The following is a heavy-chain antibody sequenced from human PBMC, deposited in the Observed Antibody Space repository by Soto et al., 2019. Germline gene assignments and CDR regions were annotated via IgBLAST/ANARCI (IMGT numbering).Heavy chain of an antibody. CDR1: GGSFSGYY. V-gene: IGHV4-34*01. CDR2: INHSGST. CDR3: AGGLGFWSGYGMDV. J-gene: IGHJ6*02. D-gene: IGHD3-3*01. Sequence: SETLSLTCAVYGGSFSGYYWSWIRQPPGKGLEWIGEINHSGSTNYNPSLKSRVTISVDTSKNQFSLKLSSVTAADTAVYYCAGGLGFWSGYGMDVWGQGTTVTVSS.